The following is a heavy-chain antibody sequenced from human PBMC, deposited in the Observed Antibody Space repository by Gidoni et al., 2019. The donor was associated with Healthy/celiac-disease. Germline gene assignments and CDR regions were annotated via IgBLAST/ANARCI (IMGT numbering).Heavy chain of an antibody. D-gene: IGHD2-15*01. CDR1: GGTFSSYA. CDR2: IIPIFGTA. V-gene: IGHV1-69*01. J-gene: IGHJ6*02. CDR3: ARDVDIVVVVAATPRGMDV. Sequence: QVQLVQSGAEVKKPGSSVKVSCKASGGTFSSYAISWVRQAPGQGLEWMGGIIPIFGTANYAQKFQGRVTITADESTSTAYMELSSLRSEDTAVYYCARDVDIVVVVAATPRGMDVWGQGTTVTVSS.